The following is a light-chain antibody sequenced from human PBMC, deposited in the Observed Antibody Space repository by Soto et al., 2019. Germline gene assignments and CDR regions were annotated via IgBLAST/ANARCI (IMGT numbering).Light chain of an antibody. CDR3: GTWDASRNWV. J-gene: IGLJ3*02. CDR2: DNN. CDR1: SSDIGNNY. Sequence: QAVVTQPPSVSAAPGQRVAISCSGGSSDIGNNYVSWYQQFPGTAPKLLIYDNNRRPSGIPDRFYGSKSGTSATLGITGLQSGDEADYYCGTWDASRNWVFGGGTKLTVL. V-gene: IGLV1-51*01.